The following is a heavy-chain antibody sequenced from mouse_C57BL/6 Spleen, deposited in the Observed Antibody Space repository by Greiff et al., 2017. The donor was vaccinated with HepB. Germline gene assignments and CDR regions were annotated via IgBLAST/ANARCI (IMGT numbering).Heavy chain of an antibody. CDR2: ISSGSSTL. J-gene: IGHJ4*01. CDR1: GFTFSDYG. CDR3: ARKDYDNAMDY. D-gene: IGHD2-4*01. Sequence: EVQLVESGGGLVKPGGSLKLSCAASGFTFSDYGMHWVRQAPEKGLEWVAYISSGSSTLYYADTVKGRFTISRDNAKNTLFLQMTSLRSEDTAMYYCARKDYDNAMDYWGQGTSVTVSS. V-gene: IGHV5-17*01.